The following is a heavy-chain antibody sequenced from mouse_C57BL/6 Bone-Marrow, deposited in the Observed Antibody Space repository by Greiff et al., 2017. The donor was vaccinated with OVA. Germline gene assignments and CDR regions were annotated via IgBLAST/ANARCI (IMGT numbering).Heavy chain of an antibody. CDR3: ARVRGSSYGWYFDD. CDR2: IDPSDSYT. D-gene: IGHD1-1*01. V-gene: IGHV1-69*01. Sequence: QVHVKQPGAELVMPGASVKLSCKASGYTFTSYWMHWVKQRPGQGLEWIGEIDPSDSYTNYNQKFKGQSTLTVDKSSSTAYMQLSSLTSEDSAVYYCARVRGSSYGWYFDDWGTGTTVTVSS. CDR1: GYTFTSYW. J-gene: IGHJ1*03.